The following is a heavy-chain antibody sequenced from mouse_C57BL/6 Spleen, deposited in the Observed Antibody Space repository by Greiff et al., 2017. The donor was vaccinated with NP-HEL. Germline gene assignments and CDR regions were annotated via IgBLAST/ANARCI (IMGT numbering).Heavy chain of an antibody. V-gene: IGHV1-55*01. D-gene: IGHD2-3*01. J-gene: IGHJ4*01. CDR2: IYPGSGST. CDR3: ARSGYYVDAMDY. CDR1: GYTFTSYW. Sequence: QVQLKESGAELVKPGASVKMSCKASGYTFTSYWITWVKQRPGQGLEWIGDIYPGSGSTNYNEKFKSKATLTVDTSSSTAYMQLSSLTSEDSAVYYCARSGYYVDAMDYWGQGTSVTVSS.